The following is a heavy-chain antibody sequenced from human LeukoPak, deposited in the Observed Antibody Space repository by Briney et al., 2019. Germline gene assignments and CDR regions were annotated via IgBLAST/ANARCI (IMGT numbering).Heavy chain of an antibody. CDR3: ARGREVYVWGSYRYTGDYFDY. V-gene: IGHV3-23*01. Sequence: GGSLRLSCAASGFTFSSYAVSWVRQAPGKGLAWVSAISGSGGSTYYADSVKGRFTISRDNSKNTLYLQMNSLRAEDTAVYYCARGREVYVWGSYRYTGDYFDYWGQGTLVTVSS. D-gene: IGHD3-16*02. CDR2: ISGSGGST. CDR1: GFTFSSYA. J-gene: IGHJ4*02.